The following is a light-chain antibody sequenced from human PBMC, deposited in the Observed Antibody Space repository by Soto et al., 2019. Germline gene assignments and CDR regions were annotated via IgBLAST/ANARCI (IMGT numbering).Light chain of an antibody. V-gene: IGKV3-20*01. Sequence: EIVLTQSPGTLSLSPGERDTLSCRASQSVSNTYLAWYQQKPGQAPRLLIYGASSRATGIPDRFSGSGSGTDFTLSISRLEPEDFAVYYCQQYGSSPYTFGQGTKLEMK. CDR3: QQYGSSPYT. J-gene: IGKJ2*01. CDR1: QSVSNTY. CDR2: GAS.